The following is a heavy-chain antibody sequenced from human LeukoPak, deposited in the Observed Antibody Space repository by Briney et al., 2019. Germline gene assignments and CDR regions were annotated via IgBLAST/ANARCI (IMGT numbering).Heavy chain of an antibody. Sequence: GGSLRLSCAASGFTFSSYAMSWVRQAPGKGLEWVSAISGSGGSTYYADSVKGRFTISRDNSKSTLYLQMNSLRAEDTAVYYCANQIWFGEYLNWGQGTLVTVSS. CDR1: GFTFSSYA. V-gene: IGHV3-23*01. CDR2: ISGSGGST. D-gene: IGHD3-10*01. J-gene: IGHJ4*02. CDR3: ANQIWFGEYLN.